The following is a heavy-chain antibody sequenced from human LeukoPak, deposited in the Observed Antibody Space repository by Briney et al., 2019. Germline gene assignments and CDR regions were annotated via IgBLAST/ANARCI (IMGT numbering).Heavy chain of an antibody. V-gene: IGHV4-59*01. CDR2: IYYSGST. CDR3: ARVLGYCSSTSCYGAYYYYYMDV. CDR1: GGSISSYY. Sequence: SETLCLTCTVSGGSISSYYWSWIRQPPGKGLEWIGYIYYSGSTNYNPSLKSRVTISVDTSKNQFSLKLSSVTAADTAVYYCARVLGYCSSTSCYGAYYYYYMDVWDKGTTVTVSS. J-gene: IGHJ6*03. D-gene: IGHD2-2*01.